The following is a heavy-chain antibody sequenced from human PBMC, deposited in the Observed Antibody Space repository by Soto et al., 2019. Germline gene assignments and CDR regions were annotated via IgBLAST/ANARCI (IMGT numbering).Heavy chain of an antibody. Sequence: GGSLRLSCAASGFTFSNAWMNWVRQAPGKGLEWVGRIKSKTDGGTTDYAAPVKGRFTISRDDSKNTLYLQMNSLKTEDTAVYYCTTDPDYSGYDYSDYWGQGTLVTVPS. CDR3: TTDPDYSGYDYSDY. J-gene: IGHJ4*02. CDR1: GFTFSNAW. D-gene: IGHD5-12*01. V-gene: IGHV3-15*07. CDR2: IKSKTDGGTT.